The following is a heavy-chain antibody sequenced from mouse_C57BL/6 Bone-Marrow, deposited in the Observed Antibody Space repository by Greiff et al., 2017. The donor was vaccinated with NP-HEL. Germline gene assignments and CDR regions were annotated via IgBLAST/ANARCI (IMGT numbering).Heavy chain of an antibody. CDR1: GYTFTSYW. Sequence: VQLQQPGAELVKPGASVKMSCKASGYTFTSYWITWVKQRPGQGLEWIGDIYPGSGSTNYNEKFKSKATLTVDTSSSTAYMQLSSLTSEDSAVYYCARKSNGNLWFAYWGQGTLVTVSA. D-gene: IGHD2-1*01. J-gene: IGHJ3*01. V-gene: IGHV1-55*01. CDR3: ARKSNGNLWFAY. CDR2: IYPGSGST.